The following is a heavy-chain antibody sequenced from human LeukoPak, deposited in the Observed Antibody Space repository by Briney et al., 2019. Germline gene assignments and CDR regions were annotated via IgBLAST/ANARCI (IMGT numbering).Heavy chain of an antibody. CDR2: IRQDGIEK. CDR1: GFSFRTYW. Sequence: GGSLRLSCEASGFSFRTYWMTWVRQAPGKGLEWVANIRQDGIEKYYVDSVKGRFTISRDNAENSLYLQANSLRADDTAVYYCATVVSGFCDHWDQGTLVTVSS. J-gene: IGHJ4*02. D-gene: IGHD5/OR15-5a*01. V-gene: IGHV3-7*05. CDR3: ATVVSGFCDH.